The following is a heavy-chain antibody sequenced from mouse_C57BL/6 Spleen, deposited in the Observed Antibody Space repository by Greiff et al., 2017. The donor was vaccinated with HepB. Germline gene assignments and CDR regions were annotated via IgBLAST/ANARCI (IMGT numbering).Heavy chain of an antibody. J-gene: IGHJ3*01. CDR2: IYPGDGDT. D-gene: IGHD2-3*01. Sequence: VQLQESGAELVKPGASVKISCKASGYAFSSYWMNWVKQRPGKGLEWIGQIYPGDGDTNYNGKFKGKATLTADKSSSTAYMQLSSLTSEDSAVYFCARTGDYEGFAYWGQGTLVTVSA. CDR3: ARTGDYEGFAY. CDR1: GYAFSSYW. V-gene: IGHV1-80*01.